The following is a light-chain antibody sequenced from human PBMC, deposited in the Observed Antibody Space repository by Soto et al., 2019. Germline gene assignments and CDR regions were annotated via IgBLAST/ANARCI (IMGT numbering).Light chain of an antibody. CDR1: QSLPHSNGYNF. Sequence: EPASISCRSSQSLPHSNGYNFLDWYLQKPGQSPQLLIHLGSNRASGVPDRFSGSGSGTDFTLTISRVEAEDVGVYYCMQALQTPPYTFGQGTKVDIK. CDR3: MQALQTPPYT. J-gene: IGKJ2*01. CDR2: LGS. V-gene: IGKV2-28*01.